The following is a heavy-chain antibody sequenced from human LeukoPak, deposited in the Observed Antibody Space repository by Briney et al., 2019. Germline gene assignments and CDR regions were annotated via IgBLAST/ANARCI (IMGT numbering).Heavy chain of an antibody. CDR1: GFTFSNSG. J-gene: IGHJ4*02. CDR3: AKGNNYGIDY. Sequence: GGSLRLSCAASGFTFSNSGMHWVRQAPGEGLEWVAFIRFDASKKYYAESVRGRFTISRDNSKNTLFLQVNSLRTEDTAVYYCAKGNNYGIDYWAQGTLVTVSS. D-gene: IGHD5-18*01. CDR2: IRFDASKK. V-gene: IGHV3-30*02.